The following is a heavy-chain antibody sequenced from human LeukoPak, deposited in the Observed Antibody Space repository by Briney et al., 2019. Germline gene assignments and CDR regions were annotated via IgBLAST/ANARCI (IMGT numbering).Heavy chain of an antibody. Sequence: GGSLRLSCAASGFTFRSYWMHWVRQGPGKGLVWVSRINSDGYSTTDADSVKGRLTISRDNAKNTLYLQMNSLRVEDTAVYYCAQIGAYWGQGTLVTVSS. V-gene: IGHV3-74*03. J-gene: IGHJ4*02. CDR3: AQIGAY. CDR2: INSDGYST. D-gene: IGHD3-10*01. CDR1: GFTFRSYW.